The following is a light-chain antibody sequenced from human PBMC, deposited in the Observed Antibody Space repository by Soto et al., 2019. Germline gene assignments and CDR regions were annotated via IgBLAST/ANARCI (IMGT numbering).Light chain of an antibody. V-gene: IGKV1-39*01. CDR3: QQSHNTWT. CDR2: AAS. Sequence: DIQMTQSPSSLSASVGDRVTITCRASQSVSRYLNWYRQKPGKAPKPLIYAASSLQSGVPSRFSGSGSGTDFTLTISSLQPEDFATYYCQQSHNTWTFGQGTKVDIK. J-gene: IGKJ1*01. CDR1: QSVSRY.